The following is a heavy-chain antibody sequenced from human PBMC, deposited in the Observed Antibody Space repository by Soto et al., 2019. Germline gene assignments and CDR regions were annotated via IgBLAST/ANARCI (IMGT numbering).Heavy chain of an antibody. V-gene: IGHV4-39*01. CDR2: IYYSGST. J-gene: IGHJ4*02. CDR3: ARQYSSSWYFDY. D-gene: IGHD6-13*01. CDR1: GGSISSSSYY. Sequence: QLQLQESGPGLVKPSETLSLTCTVSGGSISSSSYYWGWIRQPPGKGLEWIGSIYYSGSTYYNPSLKSRVTISVDTSKNQFSLKLSSVTAADTALYYCARQYSSSWYFDYWGQGTLVTVSS.